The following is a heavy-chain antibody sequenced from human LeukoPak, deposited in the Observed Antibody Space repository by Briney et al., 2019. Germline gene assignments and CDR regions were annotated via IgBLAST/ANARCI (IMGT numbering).Heavy chain of an antibody. J-gene: IGHJ4*02. CDR3: ARPYSSGWYGIDY. CDR1: GGSISSSSYY. CDR2: IYYSGST. V-gene: IGHV4-39*01. D-gene: IGHD6-19*01. Sequence: SETLSLTCTVSGGSISSSSYYWGLIRQPPGKWLEWIGSIYYSGSTYYNPSLKSRVTISVDTSKNQFSLKLSSVTAADTAVYYCARPYSSGWYGIDYWGQGTLVTVSS.